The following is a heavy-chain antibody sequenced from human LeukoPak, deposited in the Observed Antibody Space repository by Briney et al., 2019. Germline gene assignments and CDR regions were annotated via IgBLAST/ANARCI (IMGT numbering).Heavy chain of an antibody. D-gene: IGHD3-16*01. CDR1: GGSISGYY. CDR3: AREPGLKNPGHYEMDV. V-gene: IGHV4-59*01. J-gene: IGHJ6*02. CDR2: IYYNGIS. Sequence: SETLSLTCTVSGGSISGYYWSWIRQPPGKGLEWIAYIYYNGISNYNPSLKSRVIISVDSSKNQFSLKLTSVTAADTAVYYCAREPGLKNPGHYEMDVWGQGTTVTVSS.